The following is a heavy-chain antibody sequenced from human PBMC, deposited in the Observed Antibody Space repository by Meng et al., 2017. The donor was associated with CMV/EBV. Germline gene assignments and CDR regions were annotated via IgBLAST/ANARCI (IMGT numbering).Heavy chain of an antibody. D-gene: IGHD5-12*01. Sequence: GESLKISCAASGFTFSSYSMNWVRQAPGKGLEWVSYISSSSSTIYYADSVKGRFTISRDNAKNSLYLQMNSLRAEDTAVYYCARDFSGYDLNYWGQGTLVTVSS. V-gene: IGHV3-48*04. J-gene: IGHJ4*02. CDR1: GFTFSSYS. CDR3: ARDFSGYDLNY. CDR2: ISSSSSTI.